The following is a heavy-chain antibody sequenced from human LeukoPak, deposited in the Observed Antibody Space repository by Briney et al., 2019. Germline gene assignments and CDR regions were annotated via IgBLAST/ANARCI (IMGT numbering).Heavy chain of an antibody. CDR3: ARTVGYGDYHWFDP. CDR1: GFTFNNYA. D-gene: IGHD4-17*01. CDR2: ISGSGGNT. Sequence: GGSLRLSCAASGFTFNNYAMNWVRQAPGKGLEWVSSISGSGGNTYYADSVKGRFTISRDNSKNTLYLQMNSLRAEDTAVYYCARTVGYGDYHWFDPWGQGTLVTVSS. V-gene: IGHV3-23*01. J-gene: IGHJ5*02.